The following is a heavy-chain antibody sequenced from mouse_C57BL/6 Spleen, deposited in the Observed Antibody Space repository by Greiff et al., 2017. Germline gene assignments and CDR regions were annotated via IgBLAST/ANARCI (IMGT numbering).Heavy chain of an antibody. CDR1: GYTFTNYW. D-gene: IGHD2-4*01. CDR2: IYPGGGYT. V-gene: IGHV1-63*01. CDR3: ARSGYDYDGAWFAY. J-gene: IGHJ3*01. Sequence: VQLQQSGAELVRPGTSVKMSCKASGYTFTNYWIGWAKQRPGHGLEWIGDIYPGGGYTNYNEKFKGKATLTADKSSSTAYMQFSSLTSEDSAIYYCARSGYDYDGAWFAYWGQGTLVTVSA.